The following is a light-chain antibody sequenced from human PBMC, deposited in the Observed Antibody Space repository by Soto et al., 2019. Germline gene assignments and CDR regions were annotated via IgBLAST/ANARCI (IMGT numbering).Light chain of an antibody. Sequence: DIAMTQSPSPVSVSPGERATLPCRPSQSISSNLAWYQQISGQAPRLLIFRTSSRATGFPARFSGSGSGTEFNLTISSLQSEDFGVYYCQQYNNWPRATFGLGTKVDI. V-gene: IGKV3-15*01. CDR1: QSISSN. CDR3: QQYNNWPRAT. J-gene: IGKJ4*01. CDR2: RTS.